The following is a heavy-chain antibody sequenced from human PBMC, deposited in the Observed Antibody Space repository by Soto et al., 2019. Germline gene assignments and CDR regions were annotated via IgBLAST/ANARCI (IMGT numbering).Heavy chain of an antibody. D-gene: IGHD5-12*01. Sequence: ASETLSLTCTVSGGSISSSSYYWGWIRQPPGKGLEWIGSIYYSGSTYYNPSLKSRVTISVDTSKNQFSLKLSSVTAADTAVYYCARRGGYDYEFDYWGQGTLVTVSS. CDR1: GGSISSSSYY. CDR2: IYYSGST. V-gene: IGHV4-39*01. CDR3: ARRGGYDYEFDY. J-gene: IGHJ4*02.